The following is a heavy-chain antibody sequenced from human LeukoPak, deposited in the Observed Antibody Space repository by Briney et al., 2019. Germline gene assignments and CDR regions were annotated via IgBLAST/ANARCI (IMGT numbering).Heavy chain of an antibody. V-gene: IGHV3-48*01. Sequence: GGSLRLSCAASGFTFSSYSMNWVRQAPGKGLEWISYIGISSGNTKYADSVKGRFTISRDKARNSLYLQMNSLRVEDTAMYYCARDHRYAFDNWGHGTLVTVSS. CDR1: GFTFSSYS. CDR2: IGISSGNT. D-gene: IGHD5-12*01. CDR3: ARDHRYAFDN. J-gene: IGHJ4*01.